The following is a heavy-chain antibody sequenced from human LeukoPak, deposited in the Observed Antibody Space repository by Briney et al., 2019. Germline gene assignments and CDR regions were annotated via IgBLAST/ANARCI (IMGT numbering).Heavy chain of an antibody. V-gene: IGHV1-2*02. CDR2: INANTGVT. J-gene: IGHJ4*02. Sequence: ASVKVSCKTSGFTFTGHYMHWLRQAPGQGLEWMGWINANTGVTHYAVKFQGRVTMTRDTSISTAYMELSRLRSDDTAVYYCARGRNIWQQLEDFDYWGQGTLVTVSS. CDR1: GFTFTGHY. D-gene: IGHD6-13*01. CDR3: ARGRNIWQQLEDFDY.